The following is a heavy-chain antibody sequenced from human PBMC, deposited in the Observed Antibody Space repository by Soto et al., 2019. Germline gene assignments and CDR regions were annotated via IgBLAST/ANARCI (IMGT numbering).Heavy chain of an antibody. CDR1: GYTFTSYG. D-gene: IGHD3-3*01. CDR2: ISAYNGNT. J-gene: IGHJ3*02. Sequence: ASVKVSCKASGYTFTSYGISWVRQAPGQGLEWMGWISAYNGNTNYAQKLQGRVTMTTDTSTSTAYMELRSLRSDDTAVYYCAREGSITIFGVRLRKDTYDAFDIWGQGTMITVS. CDR3: AREGSITIFGVRLRKDTYDAFDI. V-gene: IGHV1-18*01.